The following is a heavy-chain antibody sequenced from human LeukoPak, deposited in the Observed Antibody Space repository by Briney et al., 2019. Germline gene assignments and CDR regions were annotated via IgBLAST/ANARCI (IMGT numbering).Heavy chain of an antibody. CDR2: INPNSGGT. Sequence: GASVKVSCKASGYTFTGYYMHWVRQAPGQGLEWMGWINPNSGGTNYAQKFQGRVTMTRDTSISTAYMELSRLRSDDTAVYYCAREGELGYSFAVDYWGQGTLVTVSS. J-gene: IGHJ4*02. V-gene: IGHV1-2*02. CDR1: GYTFTGYY. CDR3: AREGELGYSFAVDY. D-gene: IGHD5-18*01.